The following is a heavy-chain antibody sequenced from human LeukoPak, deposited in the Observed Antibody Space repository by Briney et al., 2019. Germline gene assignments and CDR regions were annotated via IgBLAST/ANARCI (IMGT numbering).Heavy chain of an antibody. D-gene: IGHD6-13*01. CDR1: GYSFNRYW. CDR2: IYPGDSDT. Sequence: GESLKMSCKGSGYSFNRYWIGWVRQMPGKGLEWMGIIYPGDSDTRYSPSFQGQITISADKSISTAYLQWSSLKASDTAMYYCARMAAASYYFDYWGQGTLVTVSS. V-gene: IGHV5-51*01. CDR3: ARMAAASYYFDY. J-gene: IGHJ4*02.